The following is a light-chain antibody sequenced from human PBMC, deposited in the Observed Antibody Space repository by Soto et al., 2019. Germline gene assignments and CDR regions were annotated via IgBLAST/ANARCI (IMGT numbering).Light chain of an antibody. J-gene: IGLJ1*01. Sequence: HCVLTQPASVSGSPGQSITISCTGTSNVVGGYNYVSWYQQHPGKAPKVIIYDVNYRPSGVSDRFSGSKSGNTASLTISGLQAEDEADYYCSSYTTSSLYVFGTVTKVTVL. CDR1: SNVVGGYNY. V-gene: IGLV2-14*01. CDR2: DVN. CDR3: SSYTTSSLYV.